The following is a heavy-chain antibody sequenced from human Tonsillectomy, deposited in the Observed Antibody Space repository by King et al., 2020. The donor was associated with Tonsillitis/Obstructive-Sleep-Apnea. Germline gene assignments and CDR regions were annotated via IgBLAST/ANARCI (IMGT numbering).Heavy chain of an antibody. CDR3: ARGGRRGYFDY. CDR1: GGSISSYY. D-gene: IGHD1-26*01. Sequence: QLQESGPGLVKPSETLSLTCTVSGGSISSYYWSWIRQPPGKGLEWIGYIYYSVSTNYNPSLKSRVTIPVDTSKNQFSLKLSSVTAADTAGYYWARGGRRGYFDYWGQGTLVTVSS. CDR2: IYYSVST. J-gene: IGHJ4*02. V-gene: IGHV4-59*01.